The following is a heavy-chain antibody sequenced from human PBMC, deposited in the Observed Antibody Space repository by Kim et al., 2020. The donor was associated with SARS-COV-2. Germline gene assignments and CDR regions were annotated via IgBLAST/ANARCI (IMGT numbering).Heavy chain of an antibody. D-gene: IGHD2-2*01. CDR1: GFTFSSYG. J-gene: IGHJ6*02. CDR3: ARDPRVPAAYLGYYYYYGMDV. CDR2: IWDDGSNK. V-gene: IGHV3-33*01. Sequence: GGSLRLSCAASGFTFSSYGMHWVRQAPGKGLEWVAVIWDDGSNKYYADSVKGRFTISSDNSKNTLYLQMNSLRAEDTAVYYCARDPRVPAAYLGYYYYYGMDVWGQGTTVTVSS.